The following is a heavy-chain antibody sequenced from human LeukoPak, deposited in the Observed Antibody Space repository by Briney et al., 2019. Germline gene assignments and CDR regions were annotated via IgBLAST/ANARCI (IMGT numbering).Heavy chain of an antibody. V-gene: IGHV1-18*01. J-gene: IGHJ6*02. CDR1: GYTFTSHG. CDR2: ISVYTGNT. D-gene: IGHD4-17*01. Sequence: ASVKVSCKASGYTFTSHGISWVRQAPGQGLEWMGWISVYTGNTNSAQKVQGRVTMTTDTSTSTAYMELRSLRSDDTAVYYCARYGVMGAYGMDVWGQGTTVTVSS. CDR3: ARYGVMGAYGMDV.